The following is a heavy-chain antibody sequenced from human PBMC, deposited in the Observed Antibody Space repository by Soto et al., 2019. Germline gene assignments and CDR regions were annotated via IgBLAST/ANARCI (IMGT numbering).Heavy chain of an antibody. D-gene: IGHD1-26*01. CDR3: ASGSGSYRHDAFDI. V-gene: IGHV3-11*05. CDR1: GFTFSDYY. J-gene: IGHJ3*02. CDR2: ISSSSSYT. Sequence: QVQLVESGGGLVKPGGSLRLSCAASGFTFSDYYMSWIRQAPGKGLEWVSYISSSSSYTNYADSVKGRFTISRDNAKNSLYLQMNSLRAEDTAVYYCASGSGSYRHDAFDIWGQGTMVTVSS.